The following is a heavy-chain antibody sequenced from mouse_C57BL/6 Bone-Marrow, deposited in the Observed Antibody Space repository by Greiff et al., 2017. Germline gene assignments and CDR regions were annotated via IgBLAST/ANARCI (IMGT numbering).Heavy chain of an antibody. Sequence: EVHLVESGGGLVQPGGSLKLSCAASGFTFSDYGMAWVRQAPRKGPEWVAFISNLAYSIYYADTVTGRFTISRENAKNTLYLEMSSLRSEDTAMYYCARRGMVAMDYWGQGTSVTVSS. CDR1: GFTFSDYG. V-gene: IGHV5-15*01. J-gene: IGHJ4*01. D-gene: IGHD2-3*01. CDR2: ISNLAYSI. CDR3: ARRGMVAMDY.